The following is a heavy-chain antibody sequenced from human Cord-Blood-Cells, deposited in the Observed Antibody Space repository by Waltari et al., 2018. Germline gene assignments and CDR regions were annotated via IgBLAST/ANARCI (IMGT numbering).Heavy chain of an antibody. CDR1: GGTSSSYA. Sequence: QVQLVQSGAEVKKPGYSAKVSCKASGGTSSSYAISWVRQAPGQGLEWMGGIIPIFGTANYAQKLQGRVTITADKSTSTAYMELSSLRSEDTAVYYCANQSPANYFDYWGQGTLVTVSS. V-gene: IGHV1-69*06. CDR2: IIPIFGTA. CDR3: ANQSPANYFDY. J-gene: IGHJ4*02.